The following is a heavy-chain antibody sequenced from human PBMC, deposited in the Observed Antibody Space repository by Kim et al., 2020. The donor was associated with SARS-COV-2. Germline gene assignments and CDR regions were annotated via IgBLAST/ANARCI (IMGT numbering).Heavy chain of an antibody. Sequence: SVKVSCKASGGTFSSYAISWVRQAPGQGLEWMGGIIPIFGTANYAQKFQGRVTITADESTSTAYMELSSLRSEDTAVYYCAREGSSSGWHFDYWGQGTLVTVSS. CDR2: IIPIFGTA. D-gene: IGHD6-19*01. V-gene: IGHV1-69*13. CDR1: GGTFSSYA. CDR3: AREGSSSGWHFDY. J-gene: IGHJ4*02.